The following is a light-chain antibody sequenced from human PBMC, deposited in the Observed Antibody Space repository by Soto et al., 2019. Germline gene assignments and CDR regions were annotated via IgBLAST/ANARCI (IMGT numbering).Light chain of an antibody. Sequence: DIQMTQSPSSLSASVGDRVIISCRASQGITYYVAWYQQKSGKVPRLLIYAASTLQSGVPSRFSGSRSGTEFTLTISSLQPEDVATYYCQQYDSAPYTFGQGTKLEIK. CDR1: QGITYY. CDR2: AAS. V-gene: IGKV1-27*01. CDR3: QQYDSAPYT. J-gene: IGKJ2*01.